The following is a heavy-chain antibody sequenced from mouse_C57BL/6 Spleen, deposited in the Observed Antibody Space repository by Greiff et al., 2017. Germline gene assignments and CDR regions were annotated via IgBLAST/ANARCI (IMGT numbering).Heavy chain of an antibody. CDR3: AREVVGAMDY. CDR1: GFTFSDFY. J-gene: IGHJ4*01. D-gene: IGHD1-1*01. Sequence: EVMLVESGGGLVQSGRSLRLSCATSGFTFSDFYMEWVRQAPGKGLEWIAASRNKANDYTTEYSASVKGRFIVSRDTSQSILYLQMNALRAEDTAIYYCAREVVGAMDYWGQGTSVTVSS. V-gene: IGHV7-1*01. CDR2: SRNKANDYTT.